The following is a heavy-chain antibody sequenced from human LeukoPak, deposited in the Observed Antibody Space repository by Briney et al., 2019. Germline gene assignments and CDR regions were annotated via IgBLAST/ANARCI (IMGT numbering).Heavy chain of an antibody. V-gene: IGHV3-43*02. CDR3: AKDQLDGGNAAETTH. D-gene: IGHD4-23*01. CDR2: ISGDGGST. J-gene: IGHJ4*02. CDR1: GFTFDDYA. Sequence: PGGSLRLSCAASGFTFDDYAMHWVRQAPGKGLEWVSLISGDGGSTYYADSVKGRFTISRDNSKNSLYLQMNSLRPGDTALYYCAKDQLDGGNAAETTHWGQGTLVTVSS.